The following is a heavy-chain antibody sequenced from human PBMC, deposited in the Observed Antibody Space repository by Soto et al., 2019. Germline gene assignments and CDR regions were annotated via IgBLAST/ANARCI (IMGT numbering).Heavy chain of an antibody. Sequence: SVKVSCKASGGTFSSYAISWVRQAPGQGLEWMGGIIPIFGTANYAQKFQGRVTITADESTSTAYMELSSLRSEDTAVYYCARDSDGSGSYYNPGGMDVWGQGTTVTVSS. CDR2: IIPIFGTA. CDR3: ARDSDGSGSYYNPGGMDV. V-gene: IGHV1-69*13. J-gene: IGHJ6*02. CDR1: GGTFSSYA. D-gene: IGHD3-10*01.